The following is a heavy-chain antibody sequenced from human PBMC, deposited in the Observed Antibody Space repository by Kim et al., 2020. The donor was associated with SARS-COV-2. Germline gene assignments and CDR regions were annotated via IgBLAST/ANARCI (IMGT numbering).Heavy chain of an antibody. CDR1: GGTFSSYA. J-gene: IGHJ4*02. CDR2: IIPILGIA. V-gene: IGHV1-69*04. Sequence: SVKVSCKASGGTFSSYAISWVRQAPGQGLEWMGRIIPILGIANYAQKFQGRVTITADKSTSTAYMELSSLRSEDTAVYYCARDRAPVGVGATTVGLGYWGQGTLVTVSS. CDR3: ARDRAPVGVGATTVGLGY. D-gene: IGHD1-26*01.